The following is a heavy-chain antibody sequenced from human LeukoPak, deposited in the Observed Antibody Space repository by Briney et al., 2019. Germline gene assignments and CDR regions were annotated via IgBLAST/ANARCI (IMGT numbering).Heavy chain of an antibody. CDR3: ARGEYCIGGNCYANWFDP. J-gene: IGHJ5*02. V-gene: IGHV4-31*03. CDR2: IYYSGST. CDR1: GGSISYYY. D-gene: IGHD2-15*01. Sequence: KPSETLSLTCTVSGGSISYYYWSWIRQHPGKGLEWIGYIYYSGSTYYNPSLKSRVTISVDTSKNQFSLKLSSVTAADTVVYYCARGEYCIGGNCYANWFDPWGQGTLVTVSS.